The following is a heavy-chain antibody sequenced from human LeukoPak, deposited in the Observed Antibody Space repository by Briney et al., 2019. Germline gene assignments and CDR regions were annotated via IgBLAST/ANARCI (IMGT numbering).Heavy chain of an antibody. CDR2: IYDSGST. CDR3: ARERRDGYNSPLDY. CDR1: GGSISSGGYY. V-gene: IGHV4-31*03. D-gene: IGHD5-24*01. Sequence: SETLSLTCTVSGGSISSGGYYWSWIRQHPGKGLEWIGYIYDSGSTYYNPSLKSRVTISVDTSKSQFSLKLSSVTAADTAVYYCARERRDGYNSPLDYWGQGTLVTVSS. J-gene: IGHJ4*02.